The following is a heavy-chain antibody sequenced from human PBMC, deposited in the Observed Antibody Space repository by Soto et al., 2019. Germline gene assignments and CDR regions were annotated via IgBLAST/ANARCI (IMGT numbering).Heavy chain of an antibody. CDR3: AKAPDSSGWYL. CDR2: ISEGSGST. V-gene: IGHV3-23*01. D-gene: IGHD6-19*01. Sequence: EVQLLESGGGLVQPGGSLRLSCAASGFTFIKYAMSWVRQAPGKGLEWVSSISEGSGSTYYADSVKGRFTISRDNSKNTLYLQMNSLRVEDTAVYYCAKAPDSSGWYLWGQGTLVTVSS. J-gene: IGHJ5*02. CDR1: GFTFIKYA.